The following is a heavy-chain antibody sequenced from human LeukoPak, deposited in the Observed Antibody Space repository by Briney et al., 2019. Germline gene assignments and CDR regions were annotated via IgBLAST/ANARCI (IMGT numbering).Heavy chain of an antibody. Sequence: ASVKVSCKTSGYIFTGYYMHWVRQAPGQGLEWMGWINPNSGGTNYAQKFQGRVTMTRDTSISTAYMELSRLRSDDTAVYYCARWGYSYGYWDYWGQGTLVTVSS. CDR2: INPNSGGT. CDR1: GYIFTGYY. V-gene: IGHV1-2*02. J-gene: IGHJ4*02. D-gene: IGHD5-18*01. CDR3: ARWGYSYGYWDY.